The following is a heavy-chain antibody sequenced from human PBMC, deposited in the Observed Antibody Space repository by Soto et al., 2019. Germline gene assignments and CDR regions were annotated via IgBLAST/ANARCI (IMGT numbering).Heavy chain of an antibody. V-gene: IGHV1-69*12. CDR2: IIPIFGTA. J-gene: IGHJ5*02. CDR3: ARDGSSGYPLTGWFDP. CDR1: GGNFSIYG. D-gene: IGHD3-22*01. Sequence: QVQLVQSGAEVKKPGSSVKVSCKASGGNFSIYGISWVRQAPGQGLEWMGGIIPIFGTANYAQKFKGRVAITADESKSTAYMELSSLRSDDTAVYYCARDGSSGYPLTGWFDPWGQGTLVTVSS.